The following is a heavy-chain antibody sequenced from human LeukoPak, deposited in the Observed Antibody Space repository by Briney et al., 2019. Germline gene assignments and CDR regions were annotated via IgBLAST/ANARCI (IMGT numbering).Heavy chain of an antibody. Sequence: SETLSLTCTVSGYSISSGYYWGWIRQPPGKGLEWIGSIYHSGSTYYNPSLKSRVTTSVDTSKNQFSLKLNSVTAADTAVYYCARDYYGSGSYYTDIDYWGQGTLVTVSS. J-gene: IGHJ4*02. D-gene: IGHD3-10*01. CDR2: IYHSGST. CDR1: GYSISSGYY. V-gene: IGHV4-38-2*02. CDR3: ARDYYGSGSYYTDIDY.